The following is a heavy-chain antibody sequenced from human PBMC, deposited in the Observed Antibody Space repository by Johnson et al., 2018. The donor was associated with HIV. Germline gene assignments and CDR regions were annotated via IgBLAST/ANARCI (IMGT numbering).Heavy chain of an antibody. CDR1: GFTFSSYA. V-gene: IGHV3-30-3*01. CDR3: ARDRAGAATSGAGAFDI. CDR2: ISYDGSNK. Sequence: VQLVESGGGVVQPGRSLRLSCAASGFTFSSYAMHWVRQAPGKGLEWVAVISYDGSNKYYADSVKGRFTISRDNSKNTLYLQMNSLRAEDTAVYYCARDRAGAATSGAGAFDIWGQGTMVTVSS. J-gene: IGHJ3*02. D-gene: IGHD1-26*01.